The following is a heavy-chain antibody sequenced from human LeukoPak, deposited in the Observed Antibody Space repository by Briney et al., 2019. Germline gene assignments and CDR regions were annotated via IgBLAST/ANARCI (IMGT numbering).Heavy chain of an antibody. CDR2: ISGSGGST. J-gene: IGHJ4*02. V-gene: IGHV3-23*01. CDR3: AKVRFLEWLFSSF. Sequence: GGSLRLSCAASGFTFSSYAMIWVRQAPGKGLEWVSAISGSGGSTYYADSVKGRFTISRDNSKNTLYLQMNSLRAEDTAVYYCAKVRFLEWLFSSFGGQGTLVTVSS. CDR1: GFTFSSYA. D-gene: IGHD3-3*01.